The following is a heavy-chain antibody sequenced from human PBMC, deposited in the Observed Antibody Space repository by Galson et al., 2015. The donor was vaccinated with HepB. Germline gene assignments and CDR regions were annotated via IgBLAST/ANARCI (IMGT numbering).Heavy chain of an antibody. CDR2: ISSSSSTI. CDR3: ARYLRGYYFDY. Sequence: SLRLSCAASGFTFSSYSMNWVRQAPGKGLEWVSYISSSSSTIYYADSVKGRFTISRDNAKNSLYLQMNSLRAEDTAVYYCARYLRGYYFDYWGQGTLVTVSS. V-gene: IGHV3-48*01. D-gene: IGHD5-12*01. CDR1: GFTFSSYS. J-gene: IGHJ4*02.